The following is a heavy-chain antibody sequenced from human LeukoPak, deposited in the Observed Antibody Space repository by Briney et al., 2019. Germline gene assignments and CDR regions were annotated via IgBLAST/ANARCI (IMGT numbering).Heavy chain of an antibody. CDR2: IYQSGSA. V-gene: IGHV4-30-2*01. CDR1: GSSVSSIGYS. D-gene: IGHD3-22*01. CDR3: ARNSYYDNSGEGAFDI. Sequence: SQTLSLTCGVSGSSVSSIGYSWSWIRQPPGRGLEWIGFIYQSGSASYNPSLQSRVTISIDKSKNQFSLNLSSVTAADTAVYYCARNSYYDNSGEGAFDIWGQGTMVTVSS. J-gene: IGHJ3*02.